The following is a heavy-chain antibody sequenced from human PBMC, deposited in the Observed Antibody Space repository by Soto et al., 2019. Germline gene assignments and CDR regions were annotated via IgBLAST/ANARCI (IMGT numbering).Heavy chain of an antibody. D-gene: IGHD3-3*01. CDR2: INNGGDIV. CDR3: ARDVSKTTIGVVDS. CDR1: GFTFSDYY. Sequence: QVQLVESGGGLVKPGQSLSLSCATSGFTFSDYYMAWIRQAPGKGLEWVGYINNGGDIVHYSDSVKGHFRISRDNTKNSLFLQMTSLRAEDTATYYCARDVSKTTIGVVDSWGQGALVTVSS. J-gene: IGHJ4*02. V-gene: IGHV3-11*01.